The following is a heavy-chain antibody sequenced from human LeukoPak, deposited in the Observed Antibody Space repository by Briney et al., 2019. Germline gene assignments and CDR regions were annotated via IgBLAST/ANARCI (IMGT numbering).Heavy chain of an antibody. CDR1: GGTFSSYA. CDR2: IIPIFGTA. D-gene: IGHD2-2*01. CDR3: ARGCSSTSCYAFYGMDV. Sequence: GASVKVSCKASGGTFSSYAISWVRQAPGQGLEWMGGIIPIFGTANYAQKFQGRVTITADESTSTAYMELSSLRSEDTAVYHCARGCSSTSCYAFYGMDVWGKGTTVTVSS. V-gene: IGHV1-69*13. J-gene: IGHJ6*04.